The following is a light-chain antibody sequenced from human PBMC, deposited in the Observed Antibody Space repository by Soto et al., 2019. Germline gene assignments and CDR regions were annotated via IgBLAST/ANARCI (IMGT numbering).Light chain of an antibody. V-gene: IGKV1-17*01. CDR1: QGIRND. CDR3: QQLHHYPRN. J-gene: IGKJ5*01. Sequence: IPSTQSQPSMAASAGDRVTXTCRASQGIRNDLGWYHQKPGKAPKLLIYAASSFQSGVPSRFRGRGSGTDFNLTISSLQPEDFGTYDCQQLHHYPRNFGQGTRGRL. CDR2: AAS.